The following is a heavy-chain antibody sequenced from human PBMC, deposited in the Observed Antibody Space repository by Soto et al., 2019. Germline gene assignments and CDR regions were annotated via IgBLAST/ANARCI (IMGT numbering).Heavy chain of an antibody. CDR3: ARVYYDFWSGYYTDYYFDY. D-gene: IGHD3-3*01. Sequence: SETLSLTCTVSGGSISSYYWSWIRQPPGKGLEWIGYIYYSGSTNYNPSLKSRVTISVDTSKNQFSLKLSSVTAADTAVYYCARVYYDFWSGYYTDYYFDYWGQGTLVTVSS. CDR2: IYYSGST. CDR1: GGSISSYY. J-gene: IGHJ4*02. V-gene: IGHV4-59*01.